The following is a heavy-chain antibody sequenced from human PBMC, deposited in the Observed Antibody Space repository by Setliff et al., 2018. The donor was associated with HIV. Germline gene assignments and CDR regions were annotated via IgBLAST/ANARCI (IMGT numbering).Heavy chain of an antibody. J-gene: IGHJ4*02. CDR1: GYSISSGCY. CDR2: IHHSGGT. Sequence: SETLSLTCAVSGYSISSGCYWGWIRQPPGKGLEWIGYIHHSGGTQYNPSLMSRLTMSVDSSKNQFSLNLSSVTAADTAVYYCAKGAGFYGDYTFDYWGQGNLVTVSS. V-gene: IGHV4-38-2*01. CDR3: AKGAGFYGDYTFDY. D-gene: IGHD4-17*01.